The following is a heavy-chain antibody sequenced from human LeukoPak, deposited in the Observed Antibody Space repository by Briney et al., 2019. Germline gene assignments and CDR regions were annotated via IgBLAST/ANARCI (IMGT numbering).Heavy chain of an antibody. Sequence: PGGSLRLSCAASGLTFDDYAMHWVRQAPGKGLEWVSGISWNSGSIGYADSVKGRFTISRDNAKNSLYLQMNSLRAEDTALYYCAKDHTGTFDYWGQGTLVTVSS. CDR2: ISWNSGSI. D-gene: IGHD4-11*01. J-gene: IGHJ4*02. CDR1: GLTFDDYA. V-gene: IGHV3-9*01. CDR3: AKDHTGTFDY.